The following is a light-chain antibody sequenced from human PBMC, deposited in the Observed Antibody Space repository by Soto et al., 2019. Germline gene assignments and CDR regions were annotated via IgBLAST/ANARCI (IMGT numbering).Light chain of an antibody. CDR2: TAS. J-gene: IGKJ5*01. V-gene: IGKV1-9*01. CDR3: QQLNAYPLT. CDR1: QGISSY. Sequence: DIQLTQSPSLVSASVGDRVSITCLASQGISSYLAWYQQKPGKAPKLLINTASTLQSGVPARFSGSGSGTDFTLTISNLQPEDFATYYCQQLNAYPLTFGQGTRLEI.